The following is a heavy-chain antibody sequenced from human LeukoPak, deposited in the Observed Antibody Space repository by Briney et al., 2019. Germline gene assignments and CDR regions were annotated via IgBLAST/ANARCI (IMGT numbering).Heavy chain of an antibody. CDR3: ARARASYYDSSGYWGYFDY. Sequence: PGGSLRLSCVASGFTFSSYSMNWVRQAPGKGLEWVSSISSSSSYIYYADSVKGRFTISRDNAKNSLYLQMNSLRAEDTAVYYCARARASYYDSSGYWGYFDYWGQGTLVTVSS. D-gene: IGHD3-22*01. V-gene: IGHV3-21*01. J-gene: IGHJ4*02. CDR2: ISSSSSYI. CDR1: GFTFSSYS.